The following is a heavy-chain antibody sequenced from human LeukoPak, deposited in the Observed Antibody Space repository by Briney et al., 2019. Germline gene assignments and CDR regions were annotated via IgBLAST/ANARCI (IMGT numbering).Heavy chain of an antibody. CDR2: ISSSGSNI. J-gene: IGHJ6*02. V-gene: IGHV3-48*03. D-gene: IGHD3-10*01. Sequence: PGGSLRLSCAASGFTFSSYEMNWVRQAPGKGLEWVSYISSSGSNIYYADSVKGRFTISRDNAKNSLYLQMNSLRAEDTAVYYCARGPRYSITMVRGVISPYSYGMDVWGQGTTVTVSS. CDR1: GFTFSSYE. CDR3: ARGPRYSITMVRGVISPYSYGMDV.